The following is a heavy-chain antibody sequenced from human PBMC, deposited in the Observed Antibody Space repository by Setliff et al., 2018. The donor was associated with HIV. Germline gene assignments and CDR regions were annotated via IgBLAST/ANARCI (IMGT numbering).Heavy chain of an antibody. CDR3: ATHNPLISVTLVPRGVFDI. D-gene: IGHD2-8*02. CDR1: GGTFNNYA. Sequence: GASVKVSCKASGGTFNNYAISWVRQAPGQGLEWVGGIIPLFGTSNYALKFQGRVTITANESTNTAHMELSSLRSVDTAMYYCATHNPLISVTLVPRGVFDIWGQGTVVTVSS. J-gene: IGHJ3*02. V-gene: IGHV1-69*13. CDR2: IIPLFGTS.